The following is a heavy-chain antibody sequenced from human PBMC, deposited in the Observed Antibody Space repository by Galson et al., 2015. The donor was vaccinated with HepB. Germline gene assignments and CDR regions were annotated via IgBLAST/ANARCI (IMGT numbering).Heavy chain of an antibody. CDR3: ARGMGEAAAAGRRVLDY. J-gene: IGHJ4*02. CDR1: GFIVSSNY. V-gene: IGHV3-53*01. Sequence: SLRLSCAASGFIVSSNYMNWVRQAPGKGLEWVSVFYSGGGTNYADSVKGRFTISRDNSKNTLYLHMNNLRAEDTAVYYCARGMGEAAAAGRRVLDYWGQGTLVTVSS. CDR2: FYSGGGT. D-gene: IGHD6-13*01.